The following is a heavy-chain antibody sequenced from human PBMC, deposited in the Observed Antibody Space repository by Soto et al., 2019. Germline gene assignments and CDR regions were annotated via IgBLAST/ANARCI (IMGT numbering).Heavy chain of an antibody. Sequence: QVQLQQWGAGLLKPSGPLSLPCPAFGGPSSGSNWSGVGQPPGRGREGIGEINHSGTTKWMGEINHSGSTNYNPSLKSRVTISVDTSKNQFSLKLSSVTAADTAVYYCARGGAVAGTSPNLDYWGQGILVTVSS. CDR2: INHSGST. CDR3: ARGGAVAGTSPNLDY. V-gene: IGHV4-34*01. CDR1: GGPSSGSN. J-gene: IGHJ4*02. D-gene: IGHD6-19*01.